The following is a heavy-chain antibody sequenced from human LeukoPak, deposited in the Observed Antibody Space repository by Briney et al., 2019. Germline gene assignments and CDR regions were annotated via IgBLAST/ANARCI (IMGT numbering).Heavy chain of an antibody. CDR3: AREKYGYIERPMDAFDI. CDR2: ISSSSSYI. D-gene: IGHD5-18*01. CDR1: GFTFSSYS. Sequence: GGSLRLSCAASGFTFSSYSMNWVRQAPGKGLEWVSSISSSSSYIYYADSVKGRFTISRDNAKNSLYLQMNSLRAEDTAVYYCAREKYGYIERPMDAFDIWGQGTMVTVSS. V-gene: IGHV3-21*01. J-gene: IGHJ3*02.